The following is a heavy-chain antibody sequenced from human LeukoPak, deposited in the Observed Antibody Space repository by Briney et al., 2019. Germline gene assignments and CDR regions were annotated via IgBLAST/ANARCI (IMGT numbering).Heavy chain of an antibody. CDR1: GFTFSNSW. J-gene: IGHJ4*02. V-gene: IGHV3-7*01. CDR3: ARVALTGLYYFDY. D-gene: IGHD7-27*01. Sequence: GGSLRLSCAASGFTFSNSWMTWVRQAPGKGLEWVGNINQDGSEKTYVDSLKGRFTISRDNAKNSVFLQMNSLRAEDTAVYYCARVALTGLYYFDYWGQGTLVTASS. CDR2: INQDGSEK.